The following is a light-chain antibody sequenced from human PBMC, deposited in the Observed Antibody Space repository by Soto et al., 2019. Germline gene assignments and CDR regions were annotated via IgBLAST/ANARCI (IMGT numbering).Light chain of an antibody. CDR1: SGDIGDYNY. CDR3: CSYTRSGTLI. V-gene: IGLV2-14*01. J-gene: IGLJ1*01. Sequence: SVLTQPASVSGSPGQSITISCVGTSGDIGDYNYVSWYQQHPGKVPKAIIYDVSNRPSGVSYRFSGTKSGNTASLTVSGLQAEDEADYYCCSYTRSGTLIFGTGTKATVL. CDR2: DVS.